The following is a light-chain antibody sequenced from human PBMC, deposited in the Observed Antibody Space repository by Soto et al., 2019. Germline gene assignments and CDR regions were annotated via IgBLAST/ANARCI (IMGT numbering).Light chain of an antibody. J-gene: IGLJ1*01. V-gene: IGLV1-44*01. CDR2: SNN. Sequence: QSVLTQPPSASGTPGERGTIACSGSSSNIGSNTVNWYQQLPGTAPKLLIYSNNQRPSGVPDRFSGSKAGTSASLAISGLQSEDEAYYYCAAWDDSLNGYVFGTGTKVTVL. CDR3: AAWDDSLNGYV. CDR1: SSNIGSNT.